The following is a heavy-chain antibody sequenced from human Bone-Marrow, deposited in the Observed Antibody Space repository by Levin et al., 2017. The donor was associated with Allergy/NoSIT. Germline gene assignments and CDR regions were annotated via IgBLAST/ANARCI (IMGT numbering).Heavy chain of an antibody. CDR2: IIPIFGTA. D-gene: IGHD6-19*01. J-gene: IGHJ5*02. V-gene: IGHV1-69*13. CDR1: GGTFSSYA. Sequence: ASVKVSCKASGGTFSSYAISWVRQAPGQGLEWMGGIIPIFGTANYAQKFQGRVTITADESTSTAYMELSSLRSEDTAVYYCARSYSSGWYSRGWWFDPWGQGTLVTVSS. CDR3: ARSYSSGWYSRGWWFDP.